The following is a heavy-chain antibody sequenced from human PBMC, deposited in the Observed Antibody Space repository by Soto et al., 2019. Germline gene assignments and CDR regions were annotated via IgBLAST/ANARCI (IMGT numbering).Heavy chain of an antibody. CDR1: GFTFGDYA. V-gene: IGHV3-49*04. D-gene: IGHD3-22*01. CDR3: TRDKWEESSSYWY. J-gene: IGHJ4*02. Sequence: GGSLRLSCTASGFTFGDYAMTWVRQAPGKGLEWVGFIRSKAYGGTTEYAASVKGRFTISRDDSKSIAYLQMNSLKTEDTAVYYCTRDKWEESSSYWYWGQGTLVTVSS. CDR2: IRSKAYGGTT.